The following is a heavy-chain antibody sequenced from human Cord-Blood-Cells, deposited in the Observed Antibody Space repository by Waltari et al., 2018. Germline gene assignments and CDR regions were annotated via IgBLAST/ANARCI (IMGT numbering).Heavy chain of an antibody. D-gene: IGHD6-6*01. Sequence: EVQLVKSGAEVKKPGESLTISCKGSGYSFSGYWVGWVGQMPGKGLERWGISYPGDSDTKYSPSCQGQVTISADTSISTAYLQWSSLKASDTAMYYCARQRYSSSSVDYWGQGTLVTVSS. V-gene: IGHV5-51*01. CDR1: GYSFSGYW. CDR2: SYPGDSDT. CDR3: ARQRYSSSSVDY. J-gene: IGHJ4*02.